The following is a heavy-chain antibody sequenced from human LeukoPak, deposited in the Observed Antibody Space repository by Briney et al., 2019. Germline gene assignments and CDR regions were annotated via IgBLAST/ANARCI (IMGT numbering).Heavy chain of an antibody. CDR1: GFTFSSYA. J-gene: IGHJ6*02. Sequence: QTGGSLRLSCAASGFTFSSYAMSWVRQAPGKGLEWVSAISGSGGSTYYADSVKGRFTISRDNSKNTLYLQMNSLRAEDTAVYYCAKFSRRDYYYGMDVWGQGTTVTVSS. CDR2: ISGSGGST. V-gene: IGHV3-23*01. CDR3: AKFSRRDYYYGMDV.